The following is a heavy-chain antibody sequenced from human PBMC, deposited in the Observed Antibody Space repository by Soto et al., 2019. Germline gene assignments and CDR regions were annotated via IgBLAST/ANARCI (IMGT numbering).Heavy chain of an antibody. CDR1: GDSTNTYS. V-gene: IGHV4-59*01. CDR3: ARDPGYYGLDV. Sequence: SETLSLTCSVSGDSTNTYSWSWIRQSPGKGLEWIGHISASGSSNYNPSLKSRVSISIDASKNQISLNLNSVTAADTAVYYCARDPGYYGLDVWGIGTTVTVSS. CDR2: ISASGSS. J-gene: IGHJ6*04.